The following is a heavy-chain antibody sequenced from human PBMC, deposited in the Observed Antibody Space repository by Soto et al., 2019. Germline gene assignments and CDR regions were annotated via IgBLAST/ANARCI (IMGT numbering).Heavy chain of an antibody. J-gene: IGHJ4*02. D-gene: IGHD6-19*01. Sequence: TLSLTCTVSSGSISSSSYYWGWIRQPPGKGLEWIGSIYYSGSTYYNPSLKSRVTISVDTSKNQFSLKLSSVTAADTAVYYCAGGQWLKLFDYWGQGTLVTVSS. CDR2: IYYSGST. CDR1: SGSISSSSYY. V-gene: IGHV4-39*01. CDR3: AGGQWLKLFDY.